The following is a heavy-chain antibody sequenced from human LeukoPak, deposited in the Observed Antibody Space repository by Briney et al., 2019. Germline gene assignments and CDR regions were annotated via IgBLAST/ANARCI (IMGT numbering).Heavy chain of an antibody. CDR3: AKDPYSYGSYFDY. J-gene: IGHJ4*02. CDR1: GFSFSGCG. V-gene: IGHV3-30*02. D-gene: IGHD5-18*01. CDR2: IWYDGRDK. Sequence: GGSLRLSCAASGFSFSGCGMHWVRQAPGKGLEWVAFIWYDGRDKYYADSVKGQFTISRDNSKNTLYLQMNSLRPEDTAVYYRAKDPYSYGSYFDYWGQGTVVTVSS.